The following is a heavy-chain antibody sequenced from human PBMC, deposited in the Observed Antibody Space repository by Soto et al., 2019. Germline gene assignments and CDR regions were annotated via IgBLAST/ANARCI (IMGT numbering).Heavy chain of an antibody. V-gene: IGHV4-59*01. Sequence: QVQLQESGPGLVKPSETLPLTCTVSGGSISSYYWSWIRQPPGKGLEWIGYIYYSGSTNYNPSLKSRVTISVDTSKNQFSLKLSSVTAADTAVYYCARSTSGYERFDYWGQGTLVTVSS. J-gene: IGHJ4*02. CDR1: GGSISSYY. D-gene: IGHD5-12*01. CDR2: IYYSGST. CDR3: ARSTSGYERFDY.